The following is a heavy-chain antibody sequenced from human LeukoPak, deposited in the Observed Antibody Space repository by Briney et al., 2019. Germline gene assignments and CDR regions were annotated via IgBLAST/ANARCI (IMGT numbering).Heavy chain of an antibody. V-gene: IGHV3-30*18. CDR1: GFTFSNYG. D-gene: IGHD2-2*01. CDR2: ISYDGSNK. Sequence: PGRSLRLSCAASGFTFSNYGMHWVRQAPGKGLEWVAVISYDGSNKYYADSVKGRFTISRDNSKSTLFLQMNSLRAEDTAVYFCAKDCCCSTTSCYVHYFDCWGQGTLVTVSS. CDR3: AKDCCCSTTSCYVHYFDC. J-gene: IGHJ4*02.